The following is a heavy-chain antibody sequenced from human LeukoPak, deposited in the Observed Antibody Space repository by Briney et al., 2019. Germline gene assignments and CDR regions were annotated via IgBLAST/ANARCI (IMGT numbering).Heavy chain of an antibody. V-gene: IGHV4-39*07. CDR1: GGSLSSSSYY. CDR3: ARDYDILTAYPPTQLFDP. CDR2: IYTSGST. D-gene: IGHD3-9*01. Sequence: SETLSLTCTVSGGSLSSSSYYWGWIRQPPGKGLEWIGRIYTSGSTNYNPSLKSRVTMSVDTSKNHFSLKLSSVTAADTAVYYCARDYDILTAYPPTQLFDPWGQGALVTVSS. J-gene: IGHJ5*02.